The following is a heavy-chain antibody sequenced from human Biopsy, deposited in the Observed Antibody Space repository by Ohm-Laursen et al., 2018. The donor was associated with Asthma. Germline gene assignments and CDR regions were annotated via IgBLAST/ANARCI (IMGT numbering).Heavy chain of an antibody. CDR1: PGSFSGFF. CDR3: ARGPELDV. CDR2: TNERGVT. J-gene: IGHJ6*02. Sequence: SDTLSLTCYVYPGSFSGFFWTWIRQSPGKGLEWIGETNERGVTNNNPSLKSRVIISIDTYWNRVSLKLTVVTAADTAVYYGARGPELDVWGQGTTVAVSS. V-gene: IGHV4-34*01.